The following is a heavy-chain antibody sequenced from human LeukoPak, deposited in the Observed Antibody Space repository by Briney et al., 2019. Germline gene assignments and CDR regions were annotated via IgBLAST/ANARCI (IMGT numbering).Heavy chain of an antibody. Sequence: PGGSLRLPCVVSGFRLSTYGMHWVRQAPGKGLEWVSFIRNVGNDKYYAQSVKGRFTISRDDSKNTQYLQMNSLRGEDTAVYYCATDFNWAWNYWGQGTLVTVSS. V-gene: IGHV3-30*02. CDR2: IRNVGNDK. D-gene: IGHD7-27*01. CDR3: ATDFNWAWNY. J-gene: IGHJ4*02. CDR1: GFRLSTYG.